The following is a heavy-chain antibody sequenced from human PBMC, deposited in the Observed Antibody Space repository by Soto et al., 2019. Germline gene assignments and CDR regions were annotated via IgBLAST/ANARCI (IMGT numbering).Heavy chain of an antibody. CDR1: GGSISSSSYY. V-gene: IGHV4-39*01. D-gene: IGHD3-10*01. CDR3: ARHNKRYYYGSGSYPLQDY. CDR2: IYYSGST. Sequence: QLQLQESGPGLVKPSETLSLTCTVSGGSISSSSYYWGWIRQPPGKGLEWIGSIYYSGSTYYNPSLKSRVTISVVTSKNQFSLKLSSVTGSDTAVSYCARHNKRYYYGSGSYPLQDYWDQGTLVTVSS. J-gene: IGHJ4*02.